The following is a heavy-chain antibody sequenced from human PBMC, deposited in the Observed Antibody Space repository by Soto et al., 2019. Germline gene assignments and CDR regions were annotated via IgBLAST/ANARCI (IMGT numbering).Heavy chain of an antibody. D-gene: IGHD3-10*01. CDR3: ARVRFRDWLLDY. CDR1: GYTITGYY. V-gene: IGHV1-2*04. Sequence: GASVKVSCKASGYTITGYYMHWVRQAPGQGLEWMGWINPNSGGTNYAQKFQGWVTMTRDTSISTAYMELSRLRSDDTAVYYCARVRFRDWLLDYWGQGTLVTVSS. J-gene: IGHJ4*02. CDR2: INPNSGGT.